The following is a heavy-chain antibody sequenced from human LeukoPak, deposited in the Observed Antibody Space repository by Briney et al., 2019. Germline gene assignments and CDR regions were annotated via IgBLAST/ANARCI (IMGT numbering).Heavy chain of an antibody. CDR3: AKGEDYYGSGSYLGYYFDY. D-gene: IGHD3-10*01. Sequence: QPGGSLRLSCAASGFTFSSYGMHWVRQAPGKGLEWVAFIRYAGSNKYYADSVKGRFTISRDNSNNTLYLQMNSLRAEDTAVYYCAKGEDYYGSGSYLGYYFDYWGQGTLVTVSS. J-gene: IGHJ4*02. CDR2: IRYAGSNK. CDR1: GFTFSSYG. V-gene: IGHV3-30*02.